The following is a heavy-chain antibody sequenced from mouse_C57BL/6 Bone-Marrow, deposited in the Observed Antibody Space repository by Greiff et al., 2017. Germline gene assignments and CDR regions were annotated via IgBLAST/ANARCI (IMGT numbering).Heavy chain of an antibody. CDR1: GYTFTSYW. V-gene: IGHV1-59*01. CDR3: ASLYDGYYGGYFDV. Sequence: QVQLQQPGAELVRPGTSVKLSCKASGYTFTSYWMHWVKQRPGQGLEWIGVIDPSDSYTNYNQKFKGKATLTVDTSSSTAYMQLSSLTSEDSAVYYCASLYDGYYGGYFDVWGTGTTVTVSS. D-gene: IGHD2-3*01. CDR2: IDPSDSYT. J-gene: IGHJ1*03.